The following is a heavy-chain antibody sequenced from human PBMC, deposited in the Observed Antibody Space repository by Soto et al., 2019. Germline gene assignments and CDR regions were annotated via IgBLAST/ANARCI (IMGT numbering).Heavy chain of an antibody. CDR2: ISYDGSNK. CDR1: GFTFSSYA. V-gene: IGHV3-30-3*01. CDR3: ARGSSAARPHFDY. J-gene: IGHJ4*02. D-gene: IGHD6-6*01. Sequence: GGSLRLSCAASGFTFSSYAMHWVRQAPGKGLGWVAVISYDGSNKYYADSVKGRFTISRDNSKNTLYLQMNSLRAEDTAVYYCARGSSAARPHFDYWGQGTLVTVSS.